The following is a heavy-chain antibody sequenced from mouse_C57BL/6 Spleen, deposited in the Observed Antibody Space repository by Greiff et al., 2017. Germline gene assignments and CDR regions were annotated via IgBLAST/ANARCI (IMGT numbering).Heavy chain of an antibody. Sequence: VQLQQSGAELVKPGASVKLSCTASGFNITAYYMHWVKQRPEQGLEWIGRIDPSDGDTKYAQKFQGKATITEDTSSSTAYMQLSSLTSEDTAVYYCARRESYDGDWFDYWGQGTLVTVSA. CDR2: IDPSDGDT. V-gene: IGHV14-2*01. CDR1: GFNITAYY. CDR3: ARRESYDGDWFDY. J-gene: IGHJ3*01. D-gene: IGHD2-12*01.